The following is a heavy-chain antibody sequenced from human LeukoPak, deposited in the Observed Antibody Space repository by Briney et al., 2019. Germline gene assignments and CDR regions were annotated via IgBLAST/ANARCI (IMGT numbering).Heavy chain of an antibody. CDR3: ARKSSGWFDY. Sequence: SETLSLTCTVSGGSISSYYWSWIRQPPGKRLEWIGYFYNSGSTTYNPSLKSRVTISGDTSKTQFSLKLSSATVADTAVYYCARKSSGWFDYWGQGTQVTVSS. V-gene: IGHV4-59*01. CDR2: FYNSGST. J-gene: IGHJ4*02. D-gene: IGHD6-19*01. CDR1: GGSISSYY.